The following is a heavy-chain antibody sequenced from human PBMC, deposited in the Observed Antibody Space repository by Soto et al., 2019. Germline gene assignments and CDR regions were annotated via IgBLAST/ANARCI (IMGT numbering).Heavy chain of an antibody. CDR2: MNPNSGNT. D-gene: IGHD3-9*01. J-gene: IGHJ3*02. CDR3: ARGYYDILTGYYWHAFDI. V-gene: IGHV1-8*01. Sequence: GASLKVSCKSSGYTFNSYDINWVRQATGKGLEWMGWMNPNSGNTGYAQKFQGRVTMTRNTSISTAYMELSSLRSEDTAVYYCARGYYDILTGYYWHAFDIWGQGTMVTV. CDR1: GYTFNSYD.